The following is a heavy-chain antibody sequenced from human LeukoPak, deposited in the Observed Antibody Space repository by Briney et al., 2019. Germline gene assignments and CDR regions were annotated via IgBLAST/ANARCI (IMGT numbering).Heavy chain of an antibody. V-gene: IGHV3-35*01. D-gene: IGHD3-16*01. CDR3: VRNQSDEVMITFGGVKGLLDY. J-gene: IGHJ4*02. CDR2: VSWNGSRT. Sequence: GGSLRLSCAASGFTFSNSDMNWVHQAPGKGLEWVSGVSWNGSRTHYADSVKGRFIISRDNSRNTLYLQTNSLRAEDTAVYYCVRNQSDEVMITFGGVKGLLDYWGQGTLVTVSS. CDR1: GFTFSNSD.